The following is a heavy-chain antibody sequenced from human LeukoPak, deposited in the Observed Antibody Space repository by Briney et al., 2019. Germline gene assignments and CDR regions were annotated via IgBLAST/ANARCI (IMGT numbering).Heavy chain of an antibody. CDR3: ARGRYSGSYLIDY. D-gene: IGHD1-26*01. CDR1: GITFSNYN. J-gene: IGHJ4*02. CDR2: ITSSSSYT. Sequence: GGSLRLSCAAPGITFSNYNMNWVRQAPGKGLEWMSFITSSSSYTFYADSVKGRFTISRENAKNSIYLQMNSLRAEDTAVYYCARGRYSGSYLIDYWGQGTLVTVSS. V-gene: IGHV3-21*01.